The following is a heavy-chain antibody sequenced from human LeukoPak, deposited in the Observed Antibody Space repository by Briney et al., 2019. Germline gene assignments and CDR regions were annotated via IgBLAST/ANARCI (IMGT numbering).Heavy chain of an antibody. J-gene: IGHJ3*02. CDR3: AKDEGYCSGGSCYLGAFDI. Sequence: GRSLRLSCAASGFTFSSYGMHWVRQAPGKGLEWVSSISGSGYNIYYADSVKGRFTISRDNSKNTLYLQMDSLRAEDTAVYYCAKDEGYCSGGSCYLGAFDIWGQGTMVTVSS. CDR2: ISGSGYNI. V-gene: IGHV3-23*01. D-gene: IGHD2-15*01. CDR1: GFTFSSYG.